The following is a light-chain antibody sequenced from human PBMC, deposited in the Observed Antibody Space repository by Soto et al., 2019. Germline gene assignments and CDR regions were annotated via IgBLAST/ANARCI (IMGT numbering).Light chain of an antibody. CDR3: QQYAGSPS. Sequence: IVLTQSPGTLSLSPGERVILSCRASQSVNSNSLAWYQHKSGQAPRLLIYGVSSRATGTPDRFSGSGSGTDFTLTIRRLEPEDFAVYYCQQYAGSPSFGGGTKVEIK. CDR1: QSVNSNS. CDR2: GVS. V-gene: IGKV3-20*01. J-gene: IGKJ4*01.